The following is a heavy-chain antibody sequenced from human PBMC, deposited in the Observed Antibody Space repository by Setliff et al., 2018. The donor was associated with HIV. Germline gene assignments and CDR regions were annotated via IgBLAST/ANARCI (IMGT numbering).Heavy chain of an antibody. Sequence: PSETLSLTCTFSGDSISSGNYYWSWIRQPAGKGLEWIGRIYSTGSTNYNPSLKSRVTISSDTSKNLFSLKLTTVTAADAAVYYCTRDTGYILSGYRPHWYFDLWGRGTLVTDSS. J-gene: IGHJ2*01. V-gene: IGHV4-61*02. CDR1: GDSISSGNYY. CDR3: TRDTGYILSGYRPHWYFDL. CDR2: IYSTGST. D-gene: IGHD3-9*01.